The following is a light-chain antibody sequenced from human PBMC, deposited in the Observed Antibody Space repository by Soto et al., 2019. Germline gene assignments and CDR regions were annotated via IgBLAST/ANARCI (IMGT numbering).Light chain of an antibody. CDR1: QSVSTY. V-gene: IGKV3-11*01. CDR2: DAS. CDR3: QKRSNRPL. Sequence: EIVLTQSPATLSLSPGERATLSCRASQSVSTYLAWYQQKPGQAPRLLIYDASNRATGIPARFSGSGSGTDFTLTISSLEPEDFAVYYCQKRSNRPLFGGGTKVDIK. J-gene: IGKJ4*01.